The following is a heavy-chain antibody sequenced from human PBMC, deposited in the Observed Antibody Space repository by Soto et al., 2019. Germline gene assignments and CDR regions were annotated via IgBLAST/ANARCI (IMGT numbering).Heavy chain of an antibody. Sequence: SVKVSCKASGFTFTSSAVQWVRQARGQRLEWIGWIVVGSGNTNYAQKFQERVTITRDMSTSTAYMELNSVRAEDTAVYYCARVPSGGYYDRTSYLDHWGQGTLVTVSS. D-gene: IGHD3-22*01. CDR2: IVVGSGNT. CDR1: GFTFTSSA. J-gene: IGHJ4*02. V-gene: IGHV1-58*01. CDR3: ARVPSGGYYDRTSYLDH.